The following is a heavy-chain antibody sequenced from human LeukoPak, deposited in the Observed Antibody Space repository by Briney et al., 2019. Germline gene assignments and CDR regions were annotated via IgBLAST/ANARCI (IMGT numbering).Heavy chain of an antibody. CDR1: GGSISSSNW. CDR3: SRESGAFCPFGY. D-gene: IGHD1-26*01. CDR2: VYHSGAT. J-gene: IGHJ4*02. V-gene: IGHV4-4*02. Sequence: SETLSLTCTVSGGSISSSNWWSWVRQPPGKGLEWIGEVYHSGATNYSPSLRSRVTISADRSTNQFSLRLNSVTAADTAIYYCSRESGAFCPFGYWGQGALVIVPS.